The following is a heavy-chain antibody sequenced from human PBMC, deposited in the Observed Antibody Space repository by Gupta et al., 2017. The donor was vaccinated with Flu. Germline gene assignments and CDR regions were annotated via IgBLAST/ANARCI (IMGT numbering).Heavy chain of an antibody. CDR3: AKSAISGTRYFYYGGMDV. CDR1: GYGLRHSY. Sequence: QAQLAQSGAEVKQPGASVTVSCTASGYGLRHSYLPLVRQAPTQGFEWMGWVNPDTGDTHYARKFQGRVTLTRDTATGTAHMELSGLTSEDTALYYCAKSAISGTRYFYYGGMDVWGQGTAVTVSS. D-gene: IGHD3-9*01. J-gene: IGHJ6*02. V-gene: IGHV1-2*02. CDR2: VNPDTGDT.